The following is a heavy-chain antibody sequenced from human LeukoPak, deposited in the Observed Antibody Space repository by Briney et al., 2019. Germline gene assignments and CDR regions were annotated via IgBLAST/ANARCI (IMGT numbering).Heavy chain of an antibody. V-gene: IGHV4-39*01. CDR2: IYYSGST. D-gene: IGHD6-13*01. CDR3: ARLRSTQLALDY. CDR1: GGSISSIPYS. J-gene: IGHJ4*02. Sequence: SETLSLTCIVSGGSISSIPYSWGWIRQPPGKGLEWIGSIYYSGSTYYNPSLQSRVTMSVDTSKNQFSLKLSSVTAADTAVYYCARLRSTQLALDYWGQGTLVIVSS.